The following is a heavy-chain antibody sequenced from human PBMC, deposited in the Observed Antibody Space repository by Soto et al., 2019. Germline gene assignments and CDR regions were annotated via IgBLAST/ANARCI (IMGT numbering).Heavy chain of an antibody. V-gene: IGHV3-30-3*01. CDR1: GFTFSSYA. J-gene: IGHJ5*02. Sequence: ESGGGVVQPGRSLRLSCAASGFTFSSYAMHWVRQAPGKGLEWVAVISYDGSDSYYADSVKGRFTISRDNSKNTLYLQMNSLRAEDTAVYYCARAGGWTRRGWFDPWGQGTLVTVSS. CDR2: ISYDGSDS. D-gene: IGHD6-19*01. CDR3: ARAGGWTRRGWFDP.